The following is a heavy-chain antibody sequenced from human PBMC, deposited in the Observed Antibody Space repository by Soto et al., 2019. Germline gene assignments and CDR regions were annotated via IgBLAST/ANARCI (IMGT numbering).Heavy chain of an antibody. D-gene: IGHD3-3*01. CDR2: ITGSGGNT. V-gene: IGHV3-23*01. CDR3: ARGLPDTVFGVLIRFDD. CDR1: GFTFSSYV. J-gene: IGHJ4*02. Sequence: DVQLLESGGGLVQRGGSLRLSCGASGFTFSSYVMSWVRQAPGKGLEWVSSITGSGGNTYYADSVKGRFTISRDNSKSTLFLHVTSLRAEDTAVYYCARGLPDTVFGVLIRFDDWGQGTLVTVSS.